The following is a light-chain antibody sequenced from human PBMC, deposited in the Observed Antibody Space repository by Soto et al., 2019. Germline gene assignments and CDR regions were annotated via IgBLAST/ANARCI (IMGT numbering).Light chain of an antibody. CDR2: DAS. CDR1: QSVSSY. CDR3: QQRSNWPPYT. Sequence: EIVLTQSPSSLSSSPGERATLSCRASQSVSSYLAWYQQRPGQAPRLLIYDASNRATAIPARFSGSGSGTDFTITISSLEPEDFAVYYCQQRSNWPPYTFGQGTKLEIK. V-gene: IGKV3-11*01. J-gene: IGKJ2*01.